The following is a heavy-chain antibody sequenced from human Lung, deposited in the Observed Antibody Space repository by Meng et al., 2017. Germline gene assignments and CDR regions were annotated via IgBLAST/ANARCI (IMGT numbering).Heavy chain of an antibody. CDR3: ARDEDISAAGKLFGDY. Sequence: VETGQVGPEAKNPGPSVKLSCKPTGYTFAAYWIHGVRQAPGQGLEWMGRIDPNNDHTQYAQNFQGRVTMTSDTSISTVYMELNGLRSDDTAVYYCARDEDISAAGKLFGDYWGQGTLVTVSS. CDR2: IDPNNDHT. J-gene: IGHJ4*02. D-gene: IGHD6-13*01. V-gene: IGHV1-2*06. CDR1: GYTFAAYW.